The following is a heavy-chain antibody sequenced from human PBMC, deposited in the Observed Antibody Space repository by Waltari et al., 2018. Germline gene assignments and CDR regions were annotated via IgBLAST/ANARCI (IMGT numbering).Heavy chain of an antibody. J-gene: IGHJ4*02. D-gene: IGHD4-4*01. CDR2: IIPIFGTA. Sequence: QVQLVQSGAEVKKPGSSVQVSCKASGGTFSSYAISWLRQAPGQGLEWMGGIIPIFGTANYAQKFQGRVTITADKSASTAYMELSSLRSKDTAVHYCARGDYSNYELDYWGQGTLVTVSS. V-gene: IGHV1-69*14. CDR3: ARGDYSNYELDY. CDR1: GGTFSSYA.